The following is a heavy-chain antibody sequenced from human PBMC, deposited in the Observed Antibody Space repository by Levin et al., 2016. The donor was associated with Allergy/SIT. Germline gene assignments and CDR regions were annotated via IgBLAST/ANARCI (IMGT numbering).Heavy chain of an antibody. CDR2: IWYDGSNK. J-gene: IGHJ4*02. Sequence: WIRQPPGKGLEWVAVIWYDGSNKYYADSVKGRFTISRDNSKNTLYLQMNSLRAEDTAVYYCARGSSSGPFDYWGQGTLVTVSS. V-gene: IGHV3-33*01. D-gene: IGHD3-22*01. CDR3: ARGSSSGPFDY.